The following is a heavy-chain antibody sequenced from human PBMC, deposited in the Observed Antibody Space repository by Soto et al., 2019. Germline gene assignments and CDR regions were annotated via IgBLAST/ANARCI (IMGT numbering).Heavy chain of an antibody. D-gene: IGHD3-22*01. J-gene: IGHJ4*02. CDR3: ARPDYYDSGPGDY. Sequence: GESLKISCKGSGYSLTSYWIGWVRQMPGKGLEWMGIIYPGDSDTRYSPSFQGQVTISADKSISTAYLQWSSLMASDTAMYYCARPDYYDSGPGDYWGQGTLVTVSS. CDR1: GYSLTSYW. CDR2: IYPGDSDT. V-gene: IGHV5-51*01.